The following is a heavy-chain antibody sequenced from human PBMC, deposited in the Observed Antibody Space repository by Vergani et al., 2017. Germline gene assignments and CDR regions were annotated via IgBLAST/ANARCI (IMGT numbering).Heavy chain of an antibody. D-gene: IGHD4-17*01. Sequence: EVQLVESGGGLVKPGGSLRLSCAASGFTFSSYSMNWVRQAPGSGLEWVSSISSSSSYIYYADSVKGRFTISRDNAKNSLYLQMNRLRAEDTAVYYCATRNGDFVLYWGQGTLVTVSS. CDR1: GFTFSSYS. V-gene: IGHV3-21*01. CDR3: ATRNGDFVLY. CDR2: ISSSSSYI. J-gene: IGHJ4*02.